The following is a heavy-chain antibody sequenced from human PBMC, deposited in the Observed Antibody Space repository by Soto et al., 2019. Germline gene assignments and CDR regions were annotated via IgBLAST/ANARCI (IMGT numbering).Heavy chain of an antibody. D-gene: IGHD3-10*01. J-gene: IGHJ4*02. CDR1: GYTFTRYP. CDR2: LNPANGDT. V-gene: IGHV1-3*01. Sequence: DSGRVWCKASGYTFTRYPVHWVRQAPGQGLEWMGWLNPANGDTGYSQNFQGRVTITRDTSASTAYMEMNSLRSEDTAVYYCARKDYYGSGIYYFDSWGQGTQVTVS. CDR3: ARKDYYGSGIYYFDS.